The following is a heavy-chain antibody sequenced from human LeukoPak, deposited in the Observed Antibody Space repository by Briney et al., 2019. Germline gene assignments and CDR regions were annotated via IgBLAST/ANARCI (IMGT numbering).Heavy chain of an antibody. J-gene: IGHJ5*02. Sequence: SETLSLTCTVSGGSISSGDYYWSWIRQPPGKGLEWIGYIYYSGSTYYNPSLKSRVTISVDTSKNQFSLKLSSVTAADTAVYYCAREVGYSNYVNWFDPWGQGTLDTVSS. CDR3: AREVGYSNYVNWFDP. CDR1: GGSISSGDYY. D-gene: IGHD4-11*01. CDR2: IYYSGST. V-gene: IGHV4-30-4*08.